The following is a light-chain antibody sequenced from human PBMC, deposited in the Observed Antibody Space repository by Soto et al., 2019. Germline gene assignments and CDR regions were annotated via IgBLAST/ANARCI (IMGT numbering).Light chain of an antibody. Sequence: QSALAQPASVSGSPGQSITISCTGTSSDVGTYKYVSWYQQHPGKAPKLMIYEGSKRPSGVSNRFSGSKSGNTASLTISGLQAEDEADYYCCSYEGSSNYVFGTGTKVTVL. CDR1: SSDVGTYKY. CDR3: CSYEGSSNYV. J-gene: IGLJ1*01. V-gene: IGLV2-23*01. CDR2: EGS.